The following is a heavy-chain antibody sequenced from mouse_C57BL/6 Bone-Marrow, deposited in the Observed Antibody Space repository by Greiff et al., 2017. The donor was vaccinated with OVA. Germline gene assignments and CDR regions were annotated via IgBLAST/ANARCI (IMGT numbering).Heavy chain of an antibody. CDR3: APYYYGSSRYFDV. Sequence: QVQLQQSGAELVKPGASVKMSCKASGYTFTSYWITWVKQRPGQGLEWIGDIYPGSGSTNYNEKFKSKATLTVDTSSSTAYMQLSSLTSEDSAVYYCAPYYYGSSRYFDVWGTGTTVTVSS. D-gene: IGHD1-1*01. V-gene: IGHV1-55*01. CDR2: IYPGSGST. CDR1: GYTFTSYW. J-gene: IGHJ1*03.